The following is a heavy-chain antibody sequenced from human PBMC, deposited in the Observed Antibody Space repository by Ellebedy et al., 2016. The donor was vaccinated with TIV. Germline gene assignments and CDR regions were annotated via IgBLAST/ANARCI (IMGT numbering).Heavy chain of an antibody. CDR2: IWYDGSNK. Sequence: GESLKTSCSASGFPFSSYVLHWVRPAPGKGLEWVAVIWYDGSNKYYADSVKGRFTISRDNSKNTLYLQINSLRAEDTAVYYCASLQPSSGYKGRAYYYGMDVWGQGTTVTVSS. D-gene: IGHD3-22*01. J-gene: IGHJ6*02. CDR1: GFPFSSYV. CDR3: ASLQPSSGYKGRAYYYGMDV. V-gene: IGHV3-30*02.